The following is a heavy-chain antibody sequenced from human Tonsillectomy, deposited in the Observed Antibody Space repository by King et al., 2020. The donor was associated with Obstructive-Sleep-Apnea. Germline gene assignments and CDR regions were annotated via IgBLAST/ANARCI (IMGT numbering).Heavy chain of an antibody. CDR3: ARGDYFDSRVLRGDYYYGMDV. Sequence: VQLLESGGGGVQPGRSLRLSCPASGFHFSSYAMHWVRQAPCKGLDWVALISYDGSIKYYADSVKGRFTSSRDNSKNTLFLQMNSLRAEDTAIYDCARGDYFDSRVLRGDYYYGMDVWGQGTTVTVSS. D-gene: IGHD3-22*01. J-gene: IGHJ6*02. CDR2: ISYDGSIK. CDR1: GFHFSSYA. V-gene: IGHV3-30-3*01.